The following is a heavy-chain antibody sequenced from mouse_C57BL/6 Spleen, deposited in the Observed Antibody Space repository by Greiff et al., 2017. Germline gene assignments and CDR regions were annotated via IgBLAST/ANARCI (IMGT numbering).Heavy chain of an antibody. CDR1: GYTFTDYE. CDR2: IDPETGGT. Sequence: QVQLQQSGAELVRPGASVTLSCKASGYTFTDYEMHWVKQTPVHGLEWIGAIDPETGGTAYNQKFKGKAILTADKSSSTAYMELRSLTSEDSAVYYCTKGSYWYFDVWGTGTTVTVSS. J-gene: IGHJ1*03. D-gene: IGHD1-1*01. CDR3: TKGSYWYFDV. V-gene: IGHV1-15*01.